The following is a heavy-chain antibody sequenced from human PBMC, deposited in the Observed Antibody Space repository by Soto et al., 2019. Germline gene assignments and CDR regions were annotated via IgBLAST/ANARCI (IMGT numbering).Heavy chain of an antibody. CDR3: ARGGITIFGVVIPDYYYYYMDV. J-gene: IGHJ6*03. CDR1: GGSISSYY. D-gene: IGHD3-3*01. V-gene: IGHV4-59*01. Sequence: SETLSLTCTVSGGSISSYYWSWIRQPPGKGLEWIGYIYYSGSTNYNPSLKSRVTISVDTSKNQFSLKLSSVTAADTAVYYCARGGITIFGVVIPDYYYYYMDVWGKGTTVTVSS. CDR2: IYYSGST.